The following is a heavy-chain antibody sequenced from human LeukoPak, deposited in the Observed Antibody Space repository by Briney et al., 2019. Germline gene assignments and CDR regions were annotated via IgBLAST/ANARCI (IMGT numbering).Heavy chain of an antibody. CDR1: GGSISSYY. J-gene: IGHJ3*02. CDR2: IYYSGST. Sequence: SETLSLTCTVSGGSISSYYWSWIRQPPGKGLEWIGYIYYSGSTNYNPSLKSRVTISVDTSKNQFSLKLSSVTAADTAVYYCARIVRGVISPDDAFDIWGQGTMFTVSS. CDR3: ARIVRGVISPDDAFDI. D-gene: IGHD3-10*01. V-gene: IGHV4-59*01.